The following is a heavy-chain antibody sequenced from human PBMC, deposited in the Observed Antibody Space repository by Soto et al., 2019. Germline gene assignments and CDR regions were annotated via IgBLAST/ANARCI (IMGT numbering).Heavy chain of an antibody. CDR1: GYSFTTYG. CDR3: AREGPAPYYYYGMDV. J-gene: IGHJ6*02. CDR2: ISAYNGNT. V-gene: IGHV1-18*01. Sequence: ASVKVSCKTSGYSFTTYGISWVRQAPGQGLEWMGWISAYNGNTNYAQKLQDRVTMTTDTPTSTAYMELRSLRSDDTAVYYCAREGPAPYYYYGMDVWGQGTTVTVSS.